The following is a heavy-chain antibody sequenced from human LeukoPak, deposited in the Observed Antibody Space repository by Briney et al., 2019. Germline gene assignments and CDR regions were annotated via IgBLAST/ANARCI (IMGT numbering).Heavy chain of an antibody. CDR1: GFTFDDYT. Sequence: GGSLRLSCAASGFTFDDYTMHWVRQAPGKGLEWVSLISWDGGSTYYADSVKGRFTISRDNSKNSLYLQTNSLRTEDTALYYCAKDGEMATIGYGMDVWGQGTTVTVSS. J-gene: IGHJ6*02. V-gene: IGHV3-43*01. CDR3: AKDGEMATIGYGMDV. D-gene: IGHD5-24*01. CDR2: ISWDGGST.